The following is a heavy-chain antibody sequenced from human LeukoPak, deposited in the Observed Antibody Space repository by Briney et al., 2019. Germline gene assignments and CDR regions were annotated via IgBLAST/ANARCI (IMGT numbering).Heavy chain of an antibody. J-gene: IGHJ3*02. D-gene: IGHD2-2*01. V-gene: IGHV3-21*01. Sequence: GGSLRLSCAASGFTFSSYSMNWVRQAPGKGLEWVSSISSSSSYIYYADSVKGRFTISRDNAKNSLYLQMNSLRAEDTAVYYCVATPKVRHAPIVVVPAATSDAFDIWGQGTMVTVSS. CDR1: GFTFSSYS. CDR2: ISSSSSYI. CDR3: VATPKVRHAPIVVVPAATSDAFDI.